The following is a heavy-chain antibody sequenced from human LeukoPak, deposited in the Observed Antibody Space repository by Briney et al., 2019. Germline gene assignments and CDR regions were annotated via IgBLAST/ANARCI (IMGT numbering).Heavy chain of an antibody. CDR3: AKVRYDSSGYQSPYFDY. CDR1: GFTFSSYA. V-gene: IGHV3-23*01. J-gene: IGHJ4*02. CDR2: ISGSGSST. D-gene: IGHD3-22*01. Sequence: GGSLRLSCAASGFTFSSYAMSWVRQAPGKGLEWVSVISGSGSSTYYADSVKGRFTISRDNSKNTLYLQMNSLRAEDTAVYYCAKVRYDSSGYQSPYFDYWGQGTLVTVSS.